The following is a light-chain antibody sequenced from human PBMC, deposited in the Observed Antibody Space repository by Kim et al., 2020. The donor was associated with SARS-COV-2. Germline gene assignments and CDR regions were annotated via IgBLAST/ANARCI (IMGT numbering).Light chain of an antibody. CDR3: QQYGSSSLT. CDR1: QSVSSSY. CDR2: GAS. V-gene: IGKV3-20*01. Sequence: EMVLTQSPGTLSLSPGERVTLSCRASQSVSSSYLAWYQQKPGQAPRLLIYGASSRATGIPDRFSGSGSGTDFTLTISRLEPEDFAVYSCQQYGSSSLTFGHGTQVDIK. J-gene: IGKJ1*01.